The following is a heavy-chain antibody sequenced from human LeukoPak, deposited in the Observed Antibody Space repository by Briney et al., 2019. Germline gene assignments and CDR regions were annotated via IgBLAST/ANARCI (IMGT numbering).Heavy chain of an antibody. CDR3: AKGAGGFSYYNWFDP. Sequence: SETLSLTCAVYGGSFSGYYWSWIRQPPGKGLEWIGEINHSGSTNYSPSLESRVTISVDTSKNQFSLKLASVTAADTAIYYCAKGAGGFSYYNWFDPWGQGTLVTVSS. J-gene: IGHJ5*02. D-gene: IGHD5-18*01. CDR2: INHSGST. V-gene: IGHV4-34*01. CDR1: GGSFSGYY.